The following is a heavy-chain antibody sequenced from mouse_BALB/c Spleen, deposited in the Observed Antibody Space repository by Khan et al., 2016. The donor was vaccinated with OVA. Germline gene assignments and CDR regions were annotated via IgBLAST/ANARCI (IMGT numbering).Heavy chain of an antibody. CDR3: VRGLCEV. V-gene: IGHV1-26*01. J-gene: IGHJ1*01. Sequence: EVQLQQSGPELVKPGASVKMSCKASGYTFTDYYMKWLKQSHGTRLEWIGDINPDNGDTFYNQKFTDKATLTVDKSSSTAHMPLNGLTSEDSAVCYCVRGLCEVWGAGTTVTVAS. CDR2: INPDNGDT. CDR1: GYTFTDYY.